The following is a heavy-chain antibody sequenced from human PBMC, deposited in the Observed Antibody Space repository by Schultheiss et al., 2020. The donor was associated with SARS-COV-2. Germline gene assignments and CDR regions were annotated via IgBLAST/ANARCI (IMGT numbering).Heavy chain of an antibody. V-gene: IGHV4-34*01. CDR1: GGSFSDYY. CDR2: INHSGST. CDR3: ARGMATFDP. J-gene: IGHJ5*02. Sequence: GSLRLSCVVYGGSFSDYYWSWIRQPPGKGLEWIGEINHSGSTNYNPSLKSRVTISVDTSKNQFSLKLSSVTAADTAVYYCARGMATFDPWGQGTLVTVSS. D-gene: IGHD5-24*01.